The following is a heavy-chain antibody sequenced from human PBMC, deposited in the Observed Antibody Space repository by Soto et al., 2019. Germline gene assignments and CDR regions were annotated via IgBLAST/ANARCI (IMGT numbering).Heavy chain of an antibody. J-gene: IGHJ6*02. V-gene: IGHV1-18*01. CDR1: GYTFTSYG. CDR2: ISAYNGNT. D-gene: IGHD1-26*01. Sequence: AASVKVSCKASGYTFTSYGISWVRQAPGQGLEWMGWISAYNGNTNYAQKLQGRVTMTTDTSTSTAYMELRSLRSDDTAVYYCARGALTNTIVGATTDLDYYYGMDVWGQGTTVTVSS. CDR3: ARGALTNTIVGATTDLDYYYGMDV.